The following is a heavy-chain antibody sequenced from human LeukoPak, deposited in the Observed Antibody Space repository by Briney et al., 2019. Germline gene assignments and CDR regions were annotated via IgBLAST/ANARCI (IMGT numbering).Heavy chain of an antibody. CDR2: MNPNSGNT. Sequence: ASVKVSCKASGYTFTSYDINRVRQATGQGLEWMGWMNPNSGNTGYAQKFQGRVTMTRNTSISTAYMELSSLRSEDTAVYYCARVSRRVAATTLNYWGQGTLVTVSS. CDR1: GYTFTSYD. D-gene: IGHD2-15*01. J-gene: IGHJ4*02. CDR3: ARVSRRVAATTLNY. V-gene: IGHV1-8*01.